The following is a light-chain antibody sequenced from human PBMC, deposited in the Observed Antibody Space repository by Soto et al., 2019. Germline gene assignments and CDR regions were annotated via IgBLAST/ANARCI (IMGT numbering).Light chain of an antibody. CDR1: QSVNSN. V-gene: IGKV3-15*01. Sequence: EIVMTQSPATLSVSPGDRATLSCRASQSVNSNVAWYRHKPGQAPRLLIYGGSTRNSGTPVRVSGSESGTEFTLTINSLQSEVFAVYYCHQYDDWPWTFGHGTRVEIK. CDR3: HQYDDWPWT. CDR2: GGS. J-gene: IGKJ1*01.